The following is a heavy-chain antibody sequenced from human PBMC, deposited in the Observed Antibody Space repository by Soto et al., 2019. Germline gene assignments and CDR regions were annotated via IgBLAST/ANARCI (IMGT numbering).Heavy chain of an antibody. CDR2: ISSSSSHT. Sequence: QAQLVESGGGLVKPGGSLRLSCVVSGFTFSDYYMSWIRQAPGKGLEWVSYISSSSSHTDYADSVKGRFTISRDNAKNSLYLQMNSLRAEDMAVYYCARGESTYAYWGQGTLVTVSS. J-gene: IGHJ4*02. V-gene: IGHV3-11*05. D-gene: IGHD2-2*01. CDR3: ARGESTYAY. CDR1: GFTFSDYY.